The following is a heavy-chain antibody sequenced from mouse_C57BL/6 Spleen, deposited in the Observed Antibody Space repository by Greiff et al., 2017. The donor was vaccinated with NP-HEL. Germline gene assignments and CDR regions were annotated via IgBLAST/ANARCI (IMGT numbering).Heavy chain of an antibody. J-gene: IGHJ1*03. Sequence: EVKVEESGPGLVKPSQSLSLTCSVTGYSITSGYYWNWIRQFPGNKLEWMGYISYDGSNNYNPSLKNRISITRDTSKNQFFLKLNSVTTEDTATYYCARNWDHHWYFDVWGTGTTVTVSS. D-gene: IGHD4-1*01. CDR1: GYSITSGYY. CDR3: ARNWDHHWYFDV. CDR2: ISYDGSN. V-gene: IGHV3-6*01.